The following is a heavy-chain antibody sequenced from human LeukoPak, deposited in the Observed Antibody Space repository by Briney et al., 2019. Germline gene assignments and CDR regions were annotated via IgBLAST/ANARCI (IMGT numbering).Heavy chain of an antibody. D-gene: IGHD1-26*01. J-gene: IGHJ3*02. CDR1: GFTFSTYG. CDR3: ARDPYSGSSDAFDI. CDR2: ISYDGSNK. Sequence: GGSLRLSCAASGFTFSTYGMHWVRQAPGKGLEWVAVISYDGSNKYYADSVKGRFTISRDNSKNTLYLQMNSLRAEDTAVYYCARDPYSGSSDAFDIWGQGTMVTVSS. V-gene: IGHV3-30*19.